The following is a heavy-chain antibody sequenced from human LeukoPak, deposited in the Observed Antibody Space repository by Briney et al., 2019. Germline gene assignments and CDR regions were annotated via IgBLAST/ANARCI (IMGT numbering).Heavy chain of an antibody. CDR1: GGSVSSGSYY. CDR3: ARCIGSGYDFDY. J-gene: IGHJ4*02. D-gene: IGHD5-12*01. CDR2: IYYSGST. Sequence: PSETLSLTCTVSGGSVSSGSYYWSWIRQPPGKGLEWIGYIYYSGSTNYNPSLKSRVTISVDTSKNQFSLKLSSVTAADTAVYYCARCIGSGYDFDYWGQGTLVTVSS. V-gene: IGHV4-61*01.